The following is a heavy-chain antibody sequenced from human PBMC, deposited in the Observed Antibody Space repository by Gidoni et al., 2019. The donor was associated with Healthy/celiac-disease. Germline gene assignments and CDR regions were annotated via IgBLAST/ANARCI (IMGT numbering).Heavy chain of an antibody. CDR2: IYYSGST. CDR3: ARLRGLWFGELGRGAFDY. J-gene: IGHJ4*02. Sequence: QLQLQESGPGLVKPSETLSLTCTVSCGSISSSSYYWGWIRQPPGKGLEWIGSIYYSGSTYYNPSLKSRVTISVDTSKNQFSLKLSSVTAADTAVYYCARLRGLWFGELGRGAFDYWGQGTLVTVSS. V-gene: IGHV4-39*01. D-gene: IGHD3-10*01. CDR1: CGSISSSSYY.